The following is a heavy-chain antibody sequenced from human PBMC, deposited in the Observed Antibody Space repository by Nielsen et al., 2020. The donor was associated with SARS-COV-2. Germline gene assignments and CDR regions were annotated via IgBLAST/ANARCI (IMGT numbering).Heavy chain of an antibody. V-gene: IGHV3-23*01. CDR2: IFSNGAAA. CDR3: AKDETTSGVNFFHY. D-gene: IGHD7-27*01. CDR1: GFTFSKYA. J-gene: IGHJ4*02. Sequence: GGSLRLSCAASGFTFSKYAMSWVRQSPGKGLEWVSGIFSNGAAAWYAESVKGRFTISRDNSKNTFYLQLNSLRAEDTAIYYCAKDETTSGVNFFHYWGQGALVTVSS.